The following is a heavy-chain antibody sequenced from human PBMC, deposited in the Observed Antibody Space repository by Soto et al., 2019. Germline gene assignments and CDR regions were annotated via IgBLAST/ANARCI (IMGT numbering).Heavy chain of an antibody. J-gene: IGHJ6*02. CDR1: GGSISIYY. V-gene: IGHV4-59*01. CDR3: ARVSRFTMVRGVHYGMDV. D-gene: IGHD3-10*01. CDR2: IYYSGST. Sequence: SDTLSLTCTVSGGSISIYYWSWIRQPPGKGLEWIGYIYYSGSTNYNPSLKSRVTISVDTSKNQFSLKLSSVTAADTAVYYCARVSRFTMVRGVHYGMDVWGQGTTVTVSS.